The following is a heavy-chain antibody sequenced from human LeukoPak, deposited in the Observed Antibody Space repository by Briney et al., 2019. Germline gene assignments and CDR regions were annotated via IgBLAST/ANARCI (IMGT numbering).Heavy chain of an antibody. CDR1: GFTFSSYA. D-gene: IGHD3-22*01. J-gene: IGHJ4*02. V-gene: IGHV3-66*04. CDR2: IYSGGST. Sequence: PGGSLRLSCAASGFTFSSYAMNWVRQAPGKGLEWVSVIYSGGSTYYADSVKGRFTISRDNSKNTLYLQMNSLRAEDTAVYYCASQDYYYDSSGYQFDYWGQGTLVTVSS. CDR3: ASQDYYYDSSGYQFDY.